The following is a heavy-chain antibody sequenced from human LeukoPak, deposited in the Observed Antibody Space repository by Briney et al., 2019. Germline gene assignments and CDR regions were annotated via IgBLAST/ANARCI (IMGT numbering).Heavy chain of an antibody. D-gene: IGHD2-2*01. J-gene: IGHJ3*02. CDR2: IYPGDSDT. Sequence: GESLKISCKGSGYSFTSYWIGWVRQMPGKGLEWMGIIYPGDSDTRYSPPFQGQVTISADKSISTAYLQWSSLKASDTAMYYCARVDIVVVPAGVFDIWGQGTMVTVSS. V-gene: IGHV5-51*01. CDR3: ARVDIVVVPAGVFDI. CDR1: GYSFTSYW.